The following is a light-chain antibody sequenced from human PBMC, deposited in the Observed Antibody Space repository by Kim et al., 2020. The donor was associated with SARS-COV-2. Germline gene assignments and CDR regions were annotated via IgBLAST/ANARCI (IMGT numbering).Light chain of an antibody. V-gene: IGLV3-21*01. J-gene: IGLJ3*02. Sequence: SYELAQPPSVSVAPGKTASITCGGNNIGSKSVHWYQQKPGQAPVVVINYDTDRPTGIPERFSGSKSGNTATLNITRVEAGDEADYYCQVWDSSSDHGGFGGGTQLTVL. CDR3: QVWDSSSDHGG. CDR1: NIGSKS. CDR2: YDT.